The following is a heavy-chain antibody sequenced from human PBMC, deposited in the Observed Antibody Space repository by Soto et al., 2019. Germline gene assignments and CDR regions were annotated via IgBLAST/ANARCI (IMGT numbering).Heavy chain of an antibody. Sequence: GGSLRLSCAASAFTFNTYTMVWVRQAPGKGLEWVSSISSTSSYIWYADSVKGRFTISRDNARNSLFLQMDSLRVDDTAVYYFAKGIVAAEPGIDYWGQGALVTVSS. CDR1: AFTFNTYT. CDR3: AKGIVAAEPGIDY. J-gene: IGHJ4*02. V-gene: IGHV3-21*01. D-gene: IGHD5-12*01. CDR2: ISSTSSYI.